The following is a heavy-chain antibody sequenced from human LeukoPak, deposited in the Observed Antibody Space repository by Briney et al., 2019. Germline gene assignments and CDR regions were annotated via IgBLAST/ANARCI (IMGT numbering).Heavy chain of an antibody. V-gene: IGHV5-51*01. J-gene: IGHJ4*02. CDR3: ARRRDLYSGSYYPLDY. CDR1: GYSFTSYW. D-gene: IGHD1-26*01. CDR2: IYPGDSDT. Sequence: GESLKISCKGSGYSFTSYWIGWVRQMPGKGLEWMGIIYPGDSDTRYSPSFQGQVTISADKSISTAYLQWSSLKASDTAMYYCARRRDLYSGSYYPLDYLGQGTLVTVSS.